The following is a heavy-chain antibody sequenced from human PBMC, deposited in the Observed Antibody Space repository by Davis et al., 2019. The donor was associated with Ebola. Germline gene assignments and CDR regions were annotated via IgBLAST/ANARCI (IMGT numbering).Heavy chain of an antibody. CDR3: ARHGESGGDY. V-gene: IGHV5-51*01. CDR2: IYSGDSDT. Sequence: GGSLRLSCQGSGYNFRDYWIVWVRQMPGKGLEWMGNIYSGDSDTRYSPSFQGQVTISADKSISTAYLQWSSLKASDTAMYYCARHGESGGDYWGQGTLVTVSS. CDR1: GYNFRDYW. D-gene: IGHD3-10*01. J-gene: IGHJ4*02.